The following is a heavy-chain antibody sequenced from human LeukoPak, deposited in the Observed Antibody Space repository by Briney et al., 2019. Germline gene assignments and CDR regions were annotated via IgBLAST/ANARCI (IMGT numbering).Heavy chain of an antibody. CDR1: GYTFTSYG. CDR3: ARVRTNENYYEPVYYFDY. D-gene: IGHD3-22*01. CDR2: ISAYNGNT. V-gene: IGHV1-18*01. J-gene: IGHJ4*02. Sequence: ASVKVSCKASGYTFTSYGSSGVRQAPGQGRERVGWISAYNGNTTYAQKLQGRVTMTTGTSPNTAYKELRSLRSDDTAVYYCARVRTNENYYEPVYYFDYWGQGTLVIVSS.